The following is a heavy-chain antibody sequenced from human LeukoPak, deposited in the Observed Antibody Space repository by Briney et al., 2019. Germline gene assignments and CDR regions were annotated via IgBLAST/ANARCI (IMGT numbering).Heavy chain of an antibody. CDR3: AKADYGDYYYYCGMDV. V-gene: IGHV3-30*18. D-gene: IGHD4-17*01. CDR1: GFTFSSYG. J-gene: IGHJ6*02. Sequence: GGSLRLSCAASGFTFSSYGMHWVRQAPGKGLEWVAVISYDGSNKYYADSVKGRFTISRDNSKNTLYLQMNSLRAEDTAVYYCAKADYGDYYYYCGMDVWGQGATVTVSS. CDR2: ISYDGSNK.